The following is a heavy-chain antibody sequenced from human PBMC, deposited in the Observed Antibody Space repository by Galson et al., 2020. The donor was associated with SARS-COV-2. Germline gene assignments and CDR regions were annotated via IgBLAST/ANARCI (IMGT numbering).Heavy chain of an antibody. CDR3: ARSIASDGP. D-gene: IGHD6-13*01. CDR2: INWNGGRI. J-gene: IGHJ5*02. V-gene: IGHV3-20*04. CDR1: GFTFDDYG. Sequence: GGSLRLSCAASGFTFDDYGMSWVRQAPGKGLEWVSGINWNGGRIGYAESVEGQFTISRDNTKNSLYLQMNSLRADDTALYYCARSIASDGPWGQGTLVTVSS.